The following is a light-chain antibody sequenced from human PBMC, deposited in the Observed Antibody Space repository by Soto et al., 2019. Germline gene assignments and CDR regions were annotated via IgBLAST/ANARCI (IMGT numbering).Light chain of an antibody. CDR1: QDIKKY. V-gene: IGKV1-5*01. Sequence: DIQMTQSPSSLSSSIGDRVTITCQASQDIKKYLNWYQKKLGKAPKLLMYDASSLERGVPSRLSGSGSGTEFTLTISSLQPDDFATYYCQQYNSYWSFGQGTKVDI. CDR3: QQYNSYWS. J-gene: IGKJ1*01. CDR2: DAS.